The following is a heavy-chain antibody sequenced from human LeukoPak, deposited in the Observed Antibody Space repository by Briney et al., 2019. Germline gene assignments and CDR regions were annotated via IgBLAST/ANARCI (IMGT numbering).Heavy chain of an antibody. CDR3: ARVGTIVVVPAAKSLDY. V-gene: IGHV1/OR15-1*04. Sequence: ASVKVSCKASGYIFTDYYMHWVRQAPGQELGWMGRINPNSGGTNYAQKFQGRVTMTTDTSTSTAYMELRSLRSDDTAVYYCARVGTIVVVPAAKSLDYWGQGTLVTVSS. CDR1: GYIFTDYY. D-gene: IGHD2-2*01. CDR2: INPNSGGT. J-gene: IGHJ4*02.